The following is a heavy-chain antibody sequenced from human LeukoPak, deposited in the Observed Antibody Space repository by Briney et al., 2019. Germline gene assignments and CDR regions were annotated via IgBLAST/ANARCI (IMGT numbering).Heavy chain of an antibody. J-gene: IGHJ4*02. CDR2: INPNSGGT. CDR1: GYIFTGYY. Sequence: GASVKVSCKASGYIFTGYYMHWVRQAPGQGLEWMGWINPNSGGTNCAQKFQGWVTMTRDTSISTAYMELSRLRSDDTAVYYCARERITGTKSVDYWGQGTLVTVSS. CDR3: ARERITGTKSVDY. D-gene: IGHD1-7*01. V-gene: IGHV1-2*04.